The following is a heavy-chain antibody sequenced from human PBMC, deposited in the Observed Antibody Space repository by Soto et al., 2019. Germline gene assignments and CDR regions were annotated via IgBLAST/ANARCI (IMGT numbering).Heavy chain of an antibody. CDR2: ISYDGSNK. D-gene: IGHD2-15*01. Sequence: GGSLRLSCAASGFTFSSYGMHWVRQAPGKGLEWVAVISYDGSNKYYADSVKGRFTISRDNSKNTLYLQMNSLRAEDTAVYYCAKDRRPIVVVVAATYNDYWGQGTLVTVSS. J-gene: IGHJ4*02. CDR3: AKDRRPIVVVVAATYNDY. CDR1: GFTFSSYG. V-gene: IGHV3-30*18.